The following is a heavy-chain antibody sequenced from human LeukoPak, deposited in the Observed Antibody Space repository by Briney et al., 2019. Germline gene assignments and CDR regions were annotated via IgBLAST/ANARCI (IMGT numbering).Heavy chain of an antibody. J-gene: IGHJ6*03. V-gene: IGHV1-8*03. D-gene: IGHD1-7*01. CDR2: MNPNSGNT. CDR1: GGTFSSYA. CDR3: ARETSTGTKGWMTYYMDV. Sequence: ASVKVSCKASGGTFSSYAINWVRQATGQGLEWMGWMNPNSGNTGYAQKFQGRVTITRNTSISTAYMELSSLRSEDTAVYYCARETSTGTKGWMTYYMDVWGKGTTVTVSS.